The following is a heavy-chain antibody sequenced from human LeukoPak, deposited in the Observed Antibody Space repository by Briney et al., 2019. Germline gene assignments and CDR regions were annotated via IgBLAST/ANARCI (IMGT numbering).Heavy chain of an antibody. J-gene: IGHJ5*02. V-gene: IGHV4-39*01. Sequence: PSETLSLTCTVSGGSISSSSYYWGWIRQPPGKGLEWIGSIYYSGSTYYNPSLKSRVTISVDTSKNQFSLKLSSVTAADTAVYYCARVVGCSSTSCYGGDNWFDPWGQGTLVTVSS. D-gene: IGHD2-2*01. CDR1: GGSISSSSYY. CDR2: IYYSGST. CDR3: ARVVGCSSTSCYGGDNWFDP.